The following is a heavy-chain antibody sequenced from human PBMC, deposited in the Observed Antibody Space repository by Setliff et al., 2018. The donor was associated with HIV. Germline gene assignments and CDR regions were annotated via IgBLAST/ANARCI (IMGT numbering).Heavy chain of an antibody. CDR3: TRDRSSWSGCRNDAFDV. J-gene: IGHJ3*01. V-gene: IGHV4-31*03. D-gene: IGHD6-13*01. CDR2: IYYSGST. CDR1: GGSVSSGGYY. Sequence: SETLSLTGTVSGGSVSSGGYYWNWIRQRPGKCLEWIGHIYYSGSTSYNPSLKSRVTISVDTSTNVFSLKLTSVTAADTALYYCTRDRSSWSGCRNDAFDVWGQGTMVTVSS.